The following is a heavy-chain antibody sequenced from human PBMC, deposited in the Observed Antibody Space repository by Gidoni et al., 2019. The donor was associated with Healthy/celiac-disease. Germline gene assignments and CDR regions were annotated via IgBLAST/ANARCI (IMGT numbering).Heavy chain of an antibody. J-gene: IGHJ4*02. CDR1: GFTFSSYA. V-gene: IGHV3-30-3*01. D-gene: IGHD5-12*01. CDR3: ARDQGYSGYDPDLGDY. Sequence: QVQLVESGGGVVQPGRLLRLPCAASGFTFSSYAMHWVRQAPGKGLEWVAVISYDGSNKYYADSVKGRFTISRDNSKNTLYLQMNSLRAEDTAVYYCARDQGYSGYDPDLGDYWGQGTLVTVSS. CDR2: ISYDGSNK.